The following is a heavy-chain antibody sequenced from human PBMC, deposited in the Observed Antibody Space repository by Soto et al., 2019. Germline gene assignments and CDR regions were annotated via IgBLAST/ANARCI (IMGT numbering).Heavy chain of an antibody. CDR2: ISGSGDST. J-gene: IGHJ4*02. V-gene: IGHV3-23*01. CDR1: GFTFSSYA. Sequence: EVQLLESGGGLVQPGGSLRLSCAASGFTFSSYAMNWVRQAPGKGLEWVSVISGSGDSTYYADSVKGRFTISRDNSKNTLYLQMNRLGAEDTAVYYCARRSSSWYFDYWGQGTLVTVSS. CDR3: ARRSSSWYFDY. D-gene: IGHD6-13*01.